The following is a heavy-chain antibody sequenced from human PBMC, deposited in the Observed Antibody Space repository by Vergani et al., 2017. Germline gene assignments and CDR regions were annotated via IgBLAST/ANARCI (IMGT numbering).Heavy chain of an antibody. J-gene: IGHJ3*01. V-gene: IGHV5-51*01. CDR2: IYPGDSEV. D-gene: IGHD3-10*01. Sequence: EVQLEQSGAEVKKPGESLKISCKGSGYSFSNYWIGWVRQRPGRGLEWMGIIYPGDSEVKSNPTFRGQVIFSVDTSVNTAYLQWRSLQASDTATYFCASGGHGSENGGALQLWGQGTNITVSS. CDR3: ASGGHGSENGGALQL. CDR1: GYSFSNYW.